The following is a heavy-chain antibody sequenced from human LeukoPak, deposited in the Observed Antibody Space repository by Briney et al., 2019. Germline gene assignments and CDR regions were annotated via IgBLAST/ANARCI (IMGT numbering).Heavy chain of an antibody. V-gene: IGHV3-23*01. J-gene: IGHJ4*02. Sequence: GGSLRLSCAASGFTFSSYAMSWVRQAPGKGLEWVSSINNSGGSTNYAASVKGRFTISRDNSKNTLCLQMNSLRAEDTAVYYCAKLSRAPGEEQGDYWGQGTLVTVSS. CDR3: AKLSRAPGEEQGDY. CDR1: GFTFSSYA. D-gene: IGHD1-26*01. CDR2: INNSGGST.